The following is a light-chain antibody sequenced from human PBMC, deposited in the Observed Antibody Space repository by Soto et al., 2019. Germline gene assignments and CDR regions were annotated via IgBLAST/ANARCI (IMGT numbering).Light chain of an antibody. CDR3: QQRSNWPPLT. V-gene: IGKV3-11*01. Sequence: EIVLTQSPATLSLSPGERATLSCRASQSVSSYLAWYQQKPGQAPRLLIYDASNRATGIPARFSGRGSGTDFTLTISSLQPEDVAVYYCQQRSNWPPLTFGQGTKVEIK. CDR1: QSVSSY. CDR2: DAS. J-gene: IGKJ1*01.